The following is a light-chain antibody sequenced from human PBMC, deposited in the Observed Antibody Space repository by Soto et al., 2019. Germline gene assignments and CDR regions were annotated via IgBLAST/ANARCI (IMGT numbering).Light chain of an antibody. Sequence: DSVLTQSPGTLSLSPGEGATLSCRASQSIRRGYLAWYQQKPGQAPRLLIYGTSSRATGVPDRFSGSWSGTDFTLTISSLEPEDFAVYYCQQRSNWLTFGGGTKV. CDR3: QQRSNWLT. CDR2: GTS. J-gene: IGKJ4*01. CDR1: QSIRRGY. V-gene: IGKV3D-20*02.